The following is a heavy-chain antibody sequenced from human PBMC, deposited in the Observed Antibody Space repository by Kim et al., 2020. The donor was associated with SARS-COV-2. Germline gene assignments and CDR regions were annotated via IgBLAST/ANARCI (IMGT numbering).Heavy chain of an antibody. CDR2: IWYDGSDK. Sequence: GGSLRLSCAASEFIFSRHAMHWVRQAPGKGLEWVAVIWYDGSDKYYADSVKGRFAISRDNSKNTLYLQMNSLRAEDTAVYYCAREPNPTTARYFDYWGQGTPVSVSS. CDR1: EFIFSRHA. V-gene: IGHV3-33*01. J-gene: IGHJ4*02. D-gene: IGHD4-4*01. CDR3: AREPNPTTARYFDY.